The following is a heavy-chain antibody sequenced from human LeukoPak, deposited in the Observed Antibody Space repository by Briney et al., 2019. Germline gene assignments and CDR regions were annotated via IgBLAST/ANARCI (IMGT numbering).Heavy chain of an antibody. CDR2: IIPIFGTA. Sequence: SVKVSCKASGGTLSSYAISWVRQAPGQGLEWMGGIIPIFGTANYAQKFQGRVTITTDESTSTAYMELSSLRSEDTAVYYCASTRYCSSTSCAWNWFDPWGQGTLVTVSS. V-gene: IGHV1-69*05. CDR3: ASTRYCSSTSCAWNWFDP. J-gene: IGHJ5*02. CDR1: GGTLSSYA. D-gene: IGHD2-2*01.